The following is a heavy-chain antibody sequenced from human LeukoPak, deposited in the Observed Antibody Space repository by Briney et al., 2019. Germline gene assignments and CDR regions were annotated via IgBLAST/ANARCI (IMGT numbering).Heavy chain of an antibody. CDR3: ARDWHWGSDY. D-gene: IGHD7-27*01. J-gene: IGHJ4*02. CDR2: IRQDGSDK. CDR1: GFTFSGFW. V-gene: IGHV3-7*05. Sequence: PGGSLRLSCAAPGFTFSGFWMTWVRQAPGKGLEWVANIRQDGSDKNCVDSVKGRFTISRDNAKNSLYLQMNNLRVEDTAVYYCARDWHWGSDYWGQGTLVTVSS.